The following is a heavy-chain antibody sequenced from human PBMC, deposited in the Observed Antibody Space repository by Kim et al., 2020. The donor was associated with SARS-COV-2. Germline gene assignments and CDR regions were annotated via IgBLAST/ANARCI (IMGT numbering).Heavy chain of an antibody. D-gene: IGHD2-2*01. Sequence: GGSLRLSCAASGFTFDDYAMHWVRQAPGKGLEWVSLISGDGSSTYYADSVKGRFTISRDNSKNSLYLQMNSLRTEDTALYYCASVGSTSYYYYMDVWGKGTTVTVS. V-gene: IGHV3-43*02. CDR1: GFTFDDYA. CDR2: ISGDGSST. CDR3: ASVGSTSYYYYMDV. J-gene: IGHJ6*03.